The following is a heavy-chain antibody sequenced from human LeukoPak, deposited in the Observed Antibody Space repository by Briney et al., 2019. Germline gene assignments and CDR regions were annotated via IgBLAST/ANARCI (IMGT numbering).Heavy chain of an antibody. CDR2: ITWNRDNI. D-gene: IGHD3-22*01. V-gene: IGHV3-9*01. Sequence: GGSLRLSCTVSGFTFDDYAMHWVRHTPGKGLEWVAGITWNRDNIGYGDSVKGRFTISRDNVKNGLYLQMNSLRPEDTALYYCAKDLSSAITSALVLDVWGQGTTV. CDR3: AKDLSSAITSALVLDV. J-gene: IGHJ6*02. CDR1: GFTFDDYA.